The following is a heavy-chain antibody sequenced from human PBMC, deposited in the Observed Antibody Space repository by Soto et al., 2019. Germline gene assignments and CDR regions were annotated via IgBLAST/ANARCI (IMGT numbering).Heavy chain of an antibody. Sequence: PGGSLRLSCAASGFTFSSYGMNWVRQAPGKGLEWVSYISSSSTTIYYADSVKSRITIFRDNDKNSLYLQLNSLRDEDTAVYYCARSPYYYDSSNYYGYWGQGT. CDR1: GFTFSSYG. J-gene: IGHJ4*02. CDR3: ARSPYYYDSSNYYGY. CDR2: ISSSSTTI. V-gene: IGHV3-48*02. D-gene: IGHD3-22*01.